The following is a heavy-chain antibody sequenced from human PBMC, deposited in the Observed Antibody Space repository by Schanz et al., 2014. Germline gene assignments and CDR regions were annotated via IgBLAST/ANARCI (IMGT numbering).Heavy chain of an antibody. CDR2: FIPILDVG. CDR3: ERGTMPGTFDI. J-gene: IGHJ3*02. D-gene: IGHD2-2*01. V-gene: IGHV1-69*02. CDR1: RSTFSSYT. Sequence: QVQLVQSGAEVKKPGSSVKVSCKASRSTFSSYTISWVRQARGQGLEWVGRFIPILDVGNYAQQFQGRVTFTADKSTSTAYMELSSLRYEDTALYYCERGTMPGTFDIWGQGTMVTVSS.